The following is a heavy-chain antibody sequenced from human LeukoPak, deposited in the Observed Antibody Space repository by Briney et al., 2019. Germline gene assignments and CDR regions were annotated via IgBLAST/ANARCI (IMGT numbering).Heavy chain of an antibody. V-gene: IGHV3-23*01. D-gene: IGHD2-2*01. Sequence: GGSLRLSCAASGFTFSSYAMSWVRQAPGKGLECVSAISGSGGSTYYADSVKGRFTISRDNSKNTLYLQMNSLRAEDTAVYYCAKRGNCSSTSCYAGKGWFDPWGQGTLVTVSS. CDR2: ISGSGGST. J-gene: IGHJ5*02. CDR3: AKRGNCSSTSCYAGKGWFDP. CDR1: GFTFSSYA.